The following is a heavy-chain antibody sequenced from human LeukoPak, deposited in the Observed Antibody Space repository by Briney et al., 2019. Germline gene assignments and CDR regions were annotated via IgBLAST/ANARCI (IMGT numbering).Heavy chain of an antibody. Sequence: GGSLRLSCAASVFTFYDYGMHWVRQAPGKGLEWVSGINWNSGGIGYADPVKGRFTISRDNAKNSLYLQMNSLRAEDTAFYYFLKEILPRSGLAFDCWGQGTPVTVSS. CDR3: LKEILPRSGLAFDC. CDR2: INWNSGGI. V-gene: IGHV3-9*01. CDR1: VFTFYDYG. J-gene: IGHJ4*02. D-gene: IGHD2-15*01.